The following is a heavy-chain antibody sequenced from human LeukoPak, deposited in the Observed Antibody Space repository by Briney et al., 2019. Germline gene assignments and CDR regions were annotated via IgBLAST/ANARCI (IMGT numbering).Heavy chain of an antibody. D-gene: IGHD3-10*01. Sequence: SGTLSLTCAVSGGSISSYYWNWIRQPPGKGLEWIGYIYYSGSTNYNPSLKSRVTISVDTSKNQFSLKLNSVTAADTAVYYCARQRYYYGSGSPRHWFDPWGQGILVTVSS. CDR3: ARQRYYYGSGSPRHWFDP. J-gene: IGHJ5*02. V-gene: IGHV4-59*08. CDR1: GGSISSYY. CDR2: IYYSGST.